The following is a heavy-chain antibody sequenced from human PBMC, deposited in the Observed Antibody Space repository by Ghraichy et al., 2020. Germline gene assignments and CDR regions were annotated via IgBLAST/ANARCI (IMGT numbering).Heavy chain of an antibody. J-gene: IGHJ1*01. Sequence: ASVKVSCKASGYTFTGYYMHWVRQAPGQGLEWMGRINPNSGGTNYAQKFQGRVTMTRDTSISTAYMELSRLRSDDTAVYYCAIPTPIFGRLNKCFQHWGQGTLVTVSS. CDR2: INPNSGGT. CDR1: GYTFTGYY. V-gene: IGHV1-2*06. CDR3: AIPTPIFGRLNKCFQH. D-gene: IGHD3-3*01.